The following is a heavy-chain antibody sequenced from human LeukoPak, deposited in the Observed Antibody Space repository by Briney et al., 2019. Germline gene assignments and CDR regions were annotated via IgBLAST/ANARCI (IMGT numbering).Heavy chain of an antibody. CDR1: GYTFTSYD. J-gene: IGHJ6*02. CDR2: MNPNSGNT. D-gene: IGHD2-21*02. CDR3: ARSQTETVYYYYGMDV. Sequence: ASVKVSCKASGYTFTSYDINWVRQATGQGLEWMGWMNPNSGNTGYAQKFQGRVTMTRNTSISTAYMELSSLRSEDTAVYYCARSQTETVYYYYGMDVWGQGTTVTVSS. V-gene: IGHV1-8*01.